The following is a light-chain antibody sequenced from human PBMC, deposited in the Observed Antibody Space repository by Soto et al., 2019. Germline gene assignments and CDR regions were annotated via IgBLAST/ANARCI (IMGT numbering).Light chain of an antibody. J-gene: IGKJ1*01. CDR3: QQYNSYPWT. Sequence: DIQMTQSPSTLSASVGDRVTITCRASQSICNWLAWYQQKPGKAPKLLIYKASSLESGVPSRFSGGGSGTEFTLTISSLQPDDFATYYCQQYNSYPWTFGQGTKVEIK. CDR2: KAS. CDR1: QSICNW. V-gene: IGKV1-5*03.